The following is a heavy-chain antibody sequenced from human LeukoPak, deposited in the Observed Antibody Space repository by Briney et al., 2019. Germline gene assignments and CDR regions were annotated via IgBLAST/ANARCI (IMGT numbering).Heavy chain of an antibody. J-gene: IGHJ3*02. CDR3: ARVGLWDSSGFNILEAFDI. CDR2: INHSGST. V-gene: IGHV4-34*01. CDR1: GGSFSGYY. D-gene: IGHD3-22*01. Sequence: SETLSLTCAVYGGSFSGYYWSWIRQPPGKGLEWIGEINHSGSTNYNPSLKGRVTISVDTSKNQFSLKLSSVTAADTAVYYCARVGLWDSSGFNILEAFDIWGQGTMVTVSS.